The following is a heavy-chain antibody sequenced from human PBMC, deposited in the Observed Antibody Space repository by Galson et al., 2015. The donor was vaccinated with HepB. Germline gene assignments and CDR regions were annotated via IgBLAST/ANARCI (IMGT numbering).Heavy chain of an antibody. CDR3: ARGALVAVVGATQNNWFDP. J-gene: IGHJ5*02. Sequence: SVKVSCKASGYTFSRYSITWVRQAPGQGLEWMGWISAYDGNTKYAQNLQGRLTTITDTSRTTAYMVLRSLRSDDTAVYYCARGALVAVVGATQNNWFDPWGQGTLVTVSS. V-gene: IGHV1-18*01. CDR2: ISAYDGNT. D-gene: IGHD2-15*01. CDR1: GYTFSRYS.